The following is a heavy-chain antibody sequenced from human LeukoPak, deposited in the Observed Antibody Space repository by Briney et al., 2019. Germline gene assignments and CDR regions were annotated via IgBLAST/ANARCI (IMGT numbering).Heavy chain of an antibody. CDR1: GGSTSSYY. CDR3: AKYYDFWSGYYSGAFDI. D-gene: IGHD3-3*01. J-gene: IGHJ3*02. V-gene: IGHV4-59*01. CDR2: IYYSGST. Sequence: SETLSLTCTVSGGSTSSYYWSWIRQPPGKGLEWIGYIYYSGSTNYNPSLKSRVTISVDTSKNQFSLKLSSVTAADTAVYYCAKYYDFWSGYYSGAFDIWGQGTMVTVSS.